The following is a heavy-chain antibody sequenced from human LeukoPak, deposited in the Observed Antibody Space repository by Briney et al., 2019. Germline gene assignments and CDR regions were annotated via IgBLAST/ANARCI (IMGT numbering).Heavy chain of an antibody. Sequence: SETLSLTCAVYGGSFSGYYWSWIRQPPGKGLEWIGEINHSGSTNYNPSLKSRVTISVDTSKNQFSLKLSSVTAADTAVYYCARRLPYYGSGRRWLPDTDNWFDPWGQGTLVTVSS. D-gene: IGHD3-10*01. J-gene: IGHJ5*02. CDR2: INHSGST. V-gene: IGHV4-34*01. CDR3: ARRLPYYGSGRRWLPDTDNWFDP. CDR1: GGSFSGYY.